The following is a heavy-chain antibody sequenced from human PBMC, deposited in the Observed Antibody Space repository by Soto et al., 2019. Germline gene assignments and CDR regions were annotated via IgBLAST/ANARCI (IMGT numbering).Heavy chain of an antibody. CDR1: GFTFSSYW. D-gene: IGHD3-3*01. J-gene: IGHJ5*02. Sequence: GGSLRLSCAASGFTFSSYWMSWVRQAPGKGLEWVANINPDGSEIYYVDSVKGRFTISRDNAKNLLFLQMNSLRAEDTAVYYCARPVDDFWSGFNWFDPWGQGTLVTV. V-gene: IGHV3-7*04. CDR3: ARPVDDFWSGFNWFDP. CDR2: INPDGSEI.